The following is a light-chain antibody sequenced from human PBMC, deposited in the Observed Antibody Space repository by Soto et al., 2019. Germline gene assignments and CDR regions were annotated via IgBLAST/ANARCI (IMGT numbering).Light chain of an antibody. CDR3: QSSDSSLSGCVV. CDR2: GNS. Sequence: QSVLTQPPSVSGAPGQRVTISCTGSSSNIGACYDVHWYQQLPGTAPKLLIYGNSNRPSGVPDRFSGSKSGTSASLAITGLQAEDEADYYCQSSDSSLSGCVVFGGGTQLTVL. J-gene: IGLJ2*01. V-gene: IGLV1-40*01. CDR1: SSNIGACYD.